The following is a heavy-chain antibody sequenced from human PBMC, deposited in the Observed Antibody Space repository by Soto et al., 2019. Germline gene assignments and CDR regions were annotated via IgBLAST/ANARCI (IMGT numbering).Heavy chain of an antibody. CDR3: ARDGGRHSGGIDY. D-gene: IGHD1-26*01. Sequence: QVQLVQSGAEVKKTGSSVKVYCKASGGTFSSYSINWVRQAPGQGLEWMGEIIPIFGTANYAQKFQGRVTITADESTSTAYMELSSLRSEDTAVYYCARDGGRHSGGIDYWGQGTLVTVSS. CDR1: GGTFSSYS. CDR2: IIPIFGTA. V-gene: IGHV1-69*01. J-gene: IGHJ4*02.